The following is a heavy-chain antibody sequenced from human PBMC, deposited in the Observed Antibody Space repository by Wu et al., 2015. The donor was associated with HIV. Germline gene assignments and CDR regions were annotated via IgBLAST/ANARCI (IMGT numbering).Heavy chain of an antibody. Sequence: QVQVVQSGTEVKEPGASVKVSCKTSGYTFTKYGVSWVRQAPGQGLEWMGWISAYNGNTNYAQNFQGRVTMTTDTSTSTAYVELRSLRSDDTAVYYCARGGLEGSGDILLPTDYWGQGNVGHRLL. D-gene: IGHD2-21*02. CDR2: ISAYNGNT. J-gene: IGHJ4*02. CDR1: GYTFTKYG. V-gene: IGHV1-18*01. CDR3: ARGGLEGSGDILLPTDY.